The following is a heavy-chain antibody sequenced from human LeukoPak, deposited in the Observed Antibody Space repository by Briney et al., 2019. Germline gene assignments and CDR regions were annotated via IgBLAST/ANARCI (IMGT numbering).Heavy chain of an antibody. CDR1: GFTVSSTY. D-gene: IGHD3-10*01. J-gene: IGHJ3*02. V-gene: IGHV3-66*01. CDR2: TYSGGST. CDR3: ARDKYGSGADDAFDI. Sequence: PGGSLRLSCLASGFTVSSTYMSWVRQAPGKGLEWVSVTYSGGSTYYADSVKGRCTISRDNSKNTLYLQMNSLRGEDTAVYYCARDKYGSGADDAFDIWGQETMVTVSS.